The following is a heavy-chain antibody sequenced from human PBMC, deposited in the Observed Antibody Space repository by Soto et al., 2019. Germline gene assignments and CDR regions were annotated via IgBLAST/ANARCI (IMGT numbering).Heavy chain of an antibody. CDR3: ARDPHRYCCNTNCPSGGAFDV. CDR1: GGSISSYY. CDR2: VYDYGSS. V-gene: IGHV4-59*01. J-gene: IGHJ3*01. D-gene: IGHD2-2*01. Sequence: SETLSLTCTVPGGSISSYYWSWIRQPPGKGLEWLGYVYDYGSSNSNPSLKSRVTISLGTCRTQFSLKLSSVTATDTAVYYCARDPHRYCCNTNCPSGGAFDVWGQGTMVTVSS.